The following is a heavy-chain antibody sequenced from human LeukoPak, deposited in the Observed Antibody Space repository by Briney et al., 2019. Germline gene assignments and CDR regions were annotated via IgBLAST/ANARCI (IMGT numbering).Heavy chain of an antibody. J-gene: IGHJ4*02. CDR2: IKQDGSEK. Sequence: GGSLRLSCAASGFTFSNYWMSWVRQAPGKGLEWVANIKQDGSEKYYIDSVKGRFTISRDNAKNSLYLQMNSLRAEDTAMYYCARDSAGNDYWGQGTLVTVSS. V-gene: IGHV3-7*01. CDR1: GFTFSNYW. D-gene: IGHD6-13*01. CDR3: ARDSAGNDY.